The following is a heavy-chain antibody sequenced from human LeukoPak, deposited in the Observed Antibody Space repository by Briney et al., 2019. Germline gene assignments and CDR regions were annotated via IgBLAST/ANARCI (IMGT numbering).Heavy chain of an antibody. J-gene: IGHJ4*02. Sequence: GRSLRLSCAASGFTFSSYGMHWVRQAPGKGLEWVAVISYDGSNKYYADSVKGRFTISRDNSKNTLYLQMNSLRAEDTAVYYCARGESLTIWGQGTLVTVSS. CDR2: ISYDGSNK. V-gene: IGHV3-30*03. D-gene: IGHD4/OR15-4a*01. CDR1: GFTFSSYG. CDR3: ARGESLTI.